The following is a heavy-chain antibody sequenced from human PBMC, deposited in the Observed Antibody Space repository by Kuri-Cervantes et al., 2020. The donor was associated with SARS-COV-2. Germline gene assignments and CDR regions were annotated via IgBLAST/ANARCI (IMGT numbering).Heavy chain of an antibody. CDR3: ARASVRGIIITYHSYGMDV. J-gene: IGHJ6*01. D-gene: IGHD3-10*01. CDR2: INPNSGGT. CDR1: GYTFTGYY. V-gene: IGHV1-2*04. Sequence: ASVKVSCKASGYTFTGYYMHWVRQAPGQGLEWMGWINPNSGGTNYAQKFQGWVTMTRDTSISTAYMELSRLRSDDTAVYYCARASVRGIIITYHSYGMDVWGKGPRSPSPQ.